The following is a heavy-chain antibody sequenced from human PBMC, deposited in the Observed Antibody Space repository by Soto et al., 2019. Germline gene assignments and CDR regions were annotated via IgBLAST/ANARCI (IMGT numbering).Heavy chain of an antibody. CDR1: GYSFTSYW. Sequence: GESLKISCKGSGYSFTSYWIGWVRQMPGKGLEWMGIIYPGDSDTRYSPSFQGQVTISADKSISTAYLQWSSLKASDTAMYYCAREEETYYDNPSCMDVWGQGTTVTVSS. V-gene: IGHV5-51*01. J-gene: IGHJ6*02. CDR2: IYPGDSDT. CDR3: AREEETYYDNPSCMDV. D-gene: IGHD3-9*01.